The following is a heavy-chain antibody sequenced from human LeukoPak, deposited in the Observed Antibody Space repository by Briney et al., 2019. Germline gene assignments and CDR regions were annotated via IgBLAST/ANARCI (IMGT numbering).Heavy chain of an antibody. Sequence: GGSLRLSCSASGFTFSTYWMSWVRQAPGKGLEWVANMKRDGSEIYYVDSVRGRFTISRDNARNSLYLQMNSLRAEDTAVYYCARYRHLGYWGQGTLVTVSS. V-gene: IGHV3-7*01. J-gene: IGHJ4*02. CDR3: ARYRHLGY. CDR2: MKRDGSEI. CDR1: GFTFSTYW.